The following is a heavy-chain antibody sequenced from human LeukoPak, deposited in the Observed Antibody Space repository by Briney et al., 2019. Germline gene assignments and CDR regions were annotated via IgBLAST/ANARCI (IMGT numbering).Heavy chain of an antibody. D-gene: IGHD6-13*01. V-gene: IGHV3-30*03. Sequence: GRSLRLSCAASGFTFNTYGMHWVRQAPGKGLEWVAVISYDGSNKYYADSVKGRFTISRDNSKNTLYLQMNSLRAEDTAVYYCAREEQQIYSYYYGMDVWGQGTTVTVSS. CDR1: GFTFNTYG. CDR3: AREEQQIYSYYYGMDV. CDR2: ISYDGSNK. J-gene: IGHJ6*02.